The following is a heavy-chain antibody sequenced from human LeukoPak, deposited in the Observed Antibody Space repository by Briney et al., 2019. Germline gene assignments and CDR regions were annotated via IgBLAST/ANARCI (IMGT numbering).Heavy chain of an antibody. D-gene: IGHD3-22*01. CDR3: ARDRYYYDSSGYIRGISFDY. J-gene: IGHJ4*02. V-gene: IGHV1-46*01. CDR2: INPSGGST. Sequence: ASVKVSCKASGYXFTSYYIHWVRQAPGQGLEWMGIINPSGGSTSYAQKLQGRVTMTRDTSTSTVYMELSSLRSEDTAVYYCARDRYYYDSSGYIRGISFDYWGQGTLVTVSS. CDR1: GYXFTSYY.